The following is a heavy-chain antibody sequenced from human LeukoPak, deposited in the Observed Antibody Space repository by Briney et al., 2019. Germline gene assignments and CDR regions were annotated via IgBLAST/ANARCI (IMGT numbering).Heavy chain of an antibody. CDR2: ISSDGSST. J-gene: IGHJ4*02. V-gene: IGHV3-74*01. Sequence: GSLRLSCAASGFTFSSYWMHWVRQAPGKGLVWVSRISSDGSSTNYADSVKGRFTVSRDNAENTLYLQMNSLRAEDTAVYYCARGLGSGTFPLFDYWGQGTLVTVSS. D-gene: IGHD3-10*01. CDR3: ARGLGSGTFPLFDY. CDR1: GFTFSSYW.